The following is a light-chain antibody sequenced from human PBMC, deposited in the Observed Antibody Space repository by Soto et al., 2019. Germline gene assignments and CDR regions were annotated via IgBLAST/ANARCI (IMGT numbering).Light chain of an antibody. Sequence: EIVLIQSPATLSLSPGERATLSCRASQSVSSYLAWYQQKPGQAPRLLIYDASNRATGIPARFSGSGSGTVFTLTISSLEPEDFAVYYCQQRSNWPPRFTFGPGTKVDIK. CDR1: QSVSSY. CDR3: QQRSNWPPRFT. V-gene: IGKV3-11*01. CDR2: DAS. J-gene: IGKJ3*01.